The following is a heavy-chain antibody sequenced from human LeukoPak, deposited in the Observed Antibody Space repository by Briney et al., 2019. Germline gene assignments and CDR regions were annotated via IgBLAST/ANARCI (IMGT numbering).Heavy chain of an antibody. J-gene: IGHJ5*02. V-gene: IGHV4-34*01. Sequence: SETLSLTCAVYGGSFSGYYWSWIRQPPGKGLEWIGEINHSGSTNYNPSRKSRVTISIDTSKNQFSLKLSSVTAADTALYYCAREFATIAAAGVGFDPWGQGTLVTVSS. CDR1: GGSFSGYY. D-gene: IGHD6-13*01. CDR3: AREFATIAAAGVGFDP. CDR2: INHSGST.